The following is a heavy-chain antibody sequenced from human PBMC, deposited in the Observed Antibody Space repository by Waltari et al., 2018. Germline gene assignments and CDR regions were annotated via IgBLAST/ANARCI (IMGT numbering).Heavy chain of an antibody. CDR1: GFTFSGYG. CDR3: AGNMDV. J-gene: IGHJ6*02. V-gene: IGHV3-30*02. Sequence: QVQLVESGGGVVQPGGSLRLSCAASGFTFSGYGMHWVRQAPGKGVEWEACRRYDGSNKYYADSVKGRFTISRDNSKNTLYLQMNSLRAEDTAVYYCAGNMDVWGQGTTVTVSS. CDR2: RRYDGSNK.